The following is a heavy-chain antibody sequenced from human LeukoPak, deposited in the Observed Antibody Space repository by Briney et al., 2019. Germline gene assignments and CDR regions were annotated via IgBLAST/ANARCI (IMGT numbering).Heavy chain of an antibody. CDR3: ARANGRSSWYVGGPDY. J-gene: IGHJ4*02. V-gene: IGHV4-38-2*02. D-gene: IGHD6-13*01. Sequence: SETLSLTCTVSGYSISSGYYWGWIRQPPGKGLEWIGSIYHSGSTYYNPSLKSRVTISVDTSKNQFSLKLSSVTAADTAVYYCARANGRSSWYVGGPDYWGQGTLVTVSS. CDR1: GYSISSGYY. CDR2: IYHSGST.